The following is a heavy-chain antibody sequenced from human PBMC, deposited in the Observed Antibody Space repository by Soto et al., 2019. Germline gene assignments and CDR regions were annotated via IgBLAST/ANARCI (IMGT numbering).Heavy chain of an antibody. CDR1: GGSIRSGDYY. CDR3: ARHNWTEFYFDY. V-gene: IGHV4-30-4*01. Sequence: PSETLSLTCTVAGGSIRSGDYYWSWIRQPPGKGLEWIGYIYYSGSTYYNPSLKSRVTISVDTSKNQFSLKLSSVTAADTAVYYCARHNWTEFYFDYWGQGTLVTVSS. CDR2: IYYSGST. D-gene: IGHD1-20*01. J-gene: IGHJ4*02.